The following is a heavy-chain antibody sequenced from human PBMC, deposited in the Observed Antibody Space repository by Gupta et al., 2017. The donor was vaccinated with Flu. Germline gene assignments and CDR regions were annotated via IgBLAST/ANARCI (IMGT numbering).Heavy chain of an antibody. Sequence: EVQLLESGGGLVQPGGSLRLSCAASGFNFSSYAMSWVRTAPGKGLEWVSVISGSGGSTYYADSGKGRFTISRDNSKNTLYLQMNSLRADDTAVYYCARGYCSSTSCFPYYFDYWGQGTLVTVSS. J-gene: IGHJ4*02. D-gene: IGHD2-2*01. CDR3: ARGYCSSTSCFPYYFDY. CDR1: GFNFSSYA. CDR2: ISGSGGST. V-gene: IGHV3-23*01.